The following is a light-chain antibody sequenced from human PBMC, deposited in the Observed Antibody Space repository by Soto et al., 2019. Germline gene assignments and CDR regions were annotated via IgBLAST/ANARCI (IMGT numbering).Light chain of an antibody. J-gene: IGKJ5*01. V-gene: IGKV1-9*01. CDR2: AAS. CDR1: XXXXXX. CDR3: QQRKSYPIT. Sequence: DIQLTQSPSFLSASVGDRVTITCRXXXXXXXXLAWYQQKPGKAPKLLIFAASTLXXXVPSRFSGSGSGTEXXXXXXXXXXXXFAXYYCQQRKSYPITFGQGTRLEIK.